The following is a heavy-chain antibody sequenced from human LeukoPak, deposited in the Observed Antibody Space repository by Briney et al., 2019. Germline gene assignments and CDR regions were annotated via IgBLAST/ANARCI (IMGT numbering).Heavy chain of an antibody. D-gene: IGHD4-11*01. V-gene: IGHV3-11*04. CDR1: GFTFRDYY. J-gene: IGHJ6*03. CDR2: ISSSGSTI. CDR3: ASYFGPPDYSKPALGYMDV. Sequence: GGPLRLSCGASGFTFRDYYVSWIRQAPGRGREWVSYISSSGSTIYYADSVKGRFTISRDNAKNSLYLQINSLRAEHTAVYYCASYFGPPDYSKPALGYMDVWGKGTTVTVSS.